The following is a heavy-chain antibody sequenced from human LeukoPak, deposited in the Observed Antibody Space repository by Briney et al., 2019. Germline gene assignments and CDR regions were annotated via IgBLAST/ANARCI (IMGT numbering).Heavy chain of an antibody. D-gene: IGHD6-19*01. CDR1: GYTFTSYG. V-gene: IGHV1-18*01. CDR2: ISAYNGYT. Sequence: GASVKVSCKASGYTFTSYGISWVRQAPGQGLEWMGWISAYNGYTNYAQNLQGRVTMTTDTSASTGYMELRSLRSDDTAVYYCARLAVAGTPQYYFDYWGQGTLVTVSS. J-gene: IGHJ4*02. CDR3: ARLAVAGTPQYYFDY.